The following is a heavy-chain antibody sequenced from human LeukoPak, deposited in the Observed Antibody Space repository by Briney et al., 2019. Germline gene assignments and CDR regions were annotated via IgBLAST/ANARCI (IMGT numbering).Heavy chain of an antibody. CDR2: IIGFNGKT. CDR3: ARDCVSGSWYSDY. CDR1: GSTVTKHD. D-gene: IGHD3-10*01. V-gene: IGHV1-18*01. Sequence: GASVKASCKASGSTVTKHDFSWVRQAPGQGLGWMGWIIGFNGKTNYAHKLQGRVTMTMDTSTNPAYIELWSRRTDHTAMNYCARDCVSGSWYSDYWGQGTLVSVFS. J-gene: IGHJ4*02.